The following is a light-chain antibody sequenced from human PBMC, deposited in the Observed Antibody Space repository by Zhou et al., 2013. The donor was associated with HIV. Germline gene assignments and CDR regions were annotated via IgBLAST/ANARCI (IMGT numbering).Light chain of an antibody. J-gene: IGKJ4*01. Sequence: EIVIWQFPATLSLSPGERATVSCRASQTVSSNLAWYQQKPGQAPRLLIYGTSARASGIPDRFSGSGSETDFTLTISRLEPEDFAMYYCQQYQGSPFTFGGGTKVEIK. CDR1: QTVSSN. CDR3: QQYQGSPFT. CDR2: GTS. V-gene: IGKV3D-15*01.